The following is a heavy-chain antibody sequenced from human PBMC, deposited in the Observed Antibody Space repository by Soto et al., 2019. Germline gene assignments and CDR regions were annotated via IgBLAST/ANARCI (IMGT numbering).Heavy chain of an antibody. D-gene: IGHD6-6*01. Sequence: QVRLVESGGGVVQPGRSLRLSCKASGFTFSHYGMHWARQAPGKGLEWVAIISYDGSNKHYADSVMGRFTISRDNSKNTLYLQMNSLRTEDTAVYYCAKDLVAWSNYYYYGMDVWGQGTTVTVSS. J-gene: IGHJ6*02. CDR1: GFTFSHYG. CDR3: AKDLVAWSNYYYYGMDV. V-gene: IGHV3-30*18. CDR2: ISYDGSNK.